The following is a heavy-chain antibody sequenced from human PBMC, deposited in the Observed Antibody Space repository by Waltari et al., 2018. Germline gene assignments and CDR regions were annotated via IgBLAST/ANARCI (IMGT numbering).Heavy chain of an antibody. V-gene: IGHV4-38-2*01. CDR1: GYSISSGYY. D-gene: IGHD3-3*01. CDR3: ARNRGVDTIFGVGYGVPSEVDV. CDR2: IYHSGST. J-gene: IGHJ6*04. Sequence: QVQLQESGPGLVKPSETLSLTCAVAGYSISSGYYWGWIRQSLWKGLGWIGRIYHSGSTYYNPSLKSRVTISVDTSKNQFSLKLSSVTAADTAVYYCARNRGVDTIFGVGYGVPSEVDVWGKGTTVTVSS.